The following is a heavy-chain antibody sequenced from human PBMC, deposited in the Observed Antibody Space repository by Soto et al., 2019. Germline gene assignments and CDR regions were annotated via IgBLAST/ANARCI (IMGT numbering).Heavy chain of an antibody. CDR1: GSPLSNYW. Sequence: GRSLRIYCASSGSPLSNYWMTWVRQAPGKGLEWVANINKDGSQKNYVDSVKGRFTIARDNGQNSLSLQINSLRVEDTAVYYCVRELGLAYWGQGALVTSPQ. V-gene: IGHV3-7*03. D-gene: IGHD7-27*01. CDR3: VRELGLAY. CDR2: INKDGSQK. J-gene: IGHJ4*02.